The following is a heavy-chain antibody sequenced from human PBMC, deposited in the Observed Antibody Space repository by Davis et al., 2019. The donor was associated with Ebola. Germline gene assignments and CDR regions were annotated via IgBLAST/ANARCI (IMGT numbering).Heavy chain of an antibody. V-gene: IGHV3-23*01. J-gene: IGHJ6*02. CDR1: GFTLSSSA. D-gene: IGHD3-9*01. CDR3: ARYSDWLYGFDV. CDR2: IDGSGEST. Sequence: GESLKISCAASGFTLSSSALSWVRQAPGRGLEWISAIDGSGESTYHADSVKGRFTISRDSSNNTLYLHMNSLRAEDTAVYYCARYSDWLYGFDVWGQGTTVTVSS.